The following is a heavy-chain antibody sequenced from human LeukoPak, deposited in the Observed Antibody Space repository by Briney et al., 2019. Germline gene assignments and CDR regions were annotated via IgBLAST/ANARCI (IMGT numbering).Heavy chain of an antibody. J-gene: IGHJ4*02. V-gene: IGHV3-23*01. D-gene: IGHD3-22*01. CDR1: GFTVSSNY. CDR3: AKRVRNYYDSSGYVAALDY. Sequence: GGSLRLSCAASGFTVSSNYMSWVRQAPGKGLEWVSAISGSGGSTYYADSVKGRFTISRDNSKNTLYLQMNSLRAEDAAVYYCAKRVRNYYDSSGYVAALDYWGQGTLVTVSS. CDR2: ISGSGGST.